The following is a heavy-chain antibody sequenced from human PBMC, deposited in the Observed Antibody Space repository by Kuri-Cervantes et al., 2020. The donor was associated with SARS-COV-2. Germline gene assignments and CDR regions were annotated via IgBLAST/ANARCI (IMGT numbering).Heavy chain of an antibody. CDR3: ASPGTWGQQLVQSLRY. CDR2: INPSGGST. CDR1: GYTFTSYY. D-gene: IGHD6-13*01. V-gene: IGHV1-46*01. J-gene: IGHJ4*02. Sequence: ASVKVSCKASGYTFTSYYMHWVRQAPGQGLEWMGIINPSGGSTSYAQKFQGRVTMTRDTSTSTVYMELSSLRSEDTAVYYCASPGTWGQQLVQSLRYWGQGTLVTVSS.